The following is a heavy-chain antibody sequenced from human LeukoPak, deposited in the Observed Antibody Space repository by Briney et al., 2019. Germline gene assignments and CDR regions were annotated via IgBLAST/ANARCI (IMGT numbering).Heavy chain of an antibody. CDR3: ARGAVDALDY. J-gene: IGHJ4*02. CDR1: GFTFSSYS. CDR2: ISSSSSFI. Sequence: GGSLRLSCAASGFTFSSYSMNWVRQAPGKGLEWVSSISSSSSFIYYADSVKGRFTISRDNAKNSLYLQMNSLRAEDTAVYYCARGAVDALDYWGQGTLVTVSS. D-gene: IGHD6-19*01. V-gene: IGHV3-21*01.